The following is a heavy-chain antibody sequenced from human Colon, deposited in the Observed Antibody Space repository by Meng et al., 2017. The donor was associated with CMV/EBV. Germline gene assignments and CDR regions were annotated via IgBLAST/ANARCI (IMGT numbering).Heavy chain of an antibody. V-gene: IGHV3-30-3*01. CDR2: ISYDGSNK. CDR1: GFTFSSYS. Sequence: GGSLRLSCAASGFTFSSYSMHWVRQAPGRGLYWVAVISYDGSNKYYADSVKGRFTITRDNSKTTLFLQINSLRPEDTALYYCARDSFMTTVSTYPDYWGQGTLVTVSS. CDR3: ARDSFMTTVSTYPDY. D-gene: IGHD4-17*01. J-gene: IGHJ4*02.